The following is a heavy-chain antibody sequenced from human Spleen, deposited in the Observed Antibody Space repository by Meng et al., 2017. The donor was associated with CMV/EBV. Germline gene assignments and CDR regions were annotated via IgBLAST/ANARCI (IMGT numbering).Heavy chain of an antibody. Sequence: GESLKISCAASGFTFSGSAMHWVRQASGKGLEWVGRIRSKANSYATAYAASVKGRFTISRDDSKNTAYLQMNGLKTEDTAVYYCTTPRMTTVTTYYYYGMDVWGQGTTVTVSS. V-gene: IGHV3-73*01. D-gene: IGHD4-11*01. CDR1: GFTFSGSA. J-gene: IGHJ6*02. CDR2: IRSKANSYAT. CDR3: TTPRMTTVTTYYYYGMDV.